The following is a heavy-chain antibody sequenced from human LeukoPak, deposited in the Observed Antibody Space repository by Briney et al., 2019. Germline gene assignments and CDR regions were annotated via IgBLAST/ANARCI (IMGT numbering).Heavy chain of an antibody. Sequence: SETLSLTCTIFGDSVSRSDSYWDWIRQPPGKGLEWLGTIYYSGRTYYSPPLKSRVTLSVDMSNNQFSLTLSSVTAADTALYFCARRRYYDSSGYLEWGQGTLVTVSS. D-gene: IGHD3-22*01. CDR2: IYYSGRT. V-gene: IGHV4-39*01. J-gene: IGHJ1*01. CDR1: GDSVSRSDSY. CDR3: ARRRYYDSSGYLE.